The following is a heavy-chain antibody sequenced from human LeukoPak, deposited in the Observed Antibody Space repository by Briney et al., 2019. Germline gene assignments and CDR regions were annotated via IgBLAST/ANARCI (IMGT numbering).Heavy chain of an antibody. V-gene: IGHV4-38-2*02. CDR3: ARVYYAPDF. CDR2: IYHSGST. CDR1: GYSMSRGFH. D-gene: IGHD1-26*01. Sequence: PSETLSLTRTVSGYSMSRGFHWGWIRQPPGKGLEWIASIYHSGSTYFNPSLRSRVTISVDTSKNQFSLLVTAVTAADTAVYYCARVYYAPDFWGQGTMVTVSS. J-gene: IGHJ4*02.